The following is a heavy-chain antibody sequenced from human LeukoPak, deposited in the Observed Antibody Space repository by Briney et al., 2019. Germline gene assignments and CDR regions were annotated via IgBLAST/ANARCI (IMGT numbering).Heavy chain of an antibody. CDR2: IYHSGST. CDR3: ARDRSDGSGIYYNQDDAFDI. CDR1: GGSISRSNW. V-gene: IGHV4-4*02. J-gene: IGHJ3*02. Sequence: SETLYLTCAVSGGSISRSNWWSWVRQPPGKGLEWVGEIYHSGSTNYNPPLKSRVTISVDKSKNQFSLKLSSVTAGDTAVYYCARDRSDGSGIYYNQDDAFDIWGQGTMVTVSS. D-gene: IGHD3-10*01.